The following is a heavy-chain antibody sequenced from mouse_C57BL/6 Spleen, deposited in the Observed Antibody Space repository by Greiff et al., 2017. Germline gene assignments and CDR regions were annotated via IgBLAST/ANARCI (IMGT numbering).Heavy chain of an antibody. CDR3: ARGSTMVKYWYFDV. D-gene: IGHD2-2*01. CDR2: IYPGDGDT. Sequence: QVQLQQSGAELVKPGASVKISCKASGYAFSSYWMNWVKQRPGKGLEWIGQIYPGDGDTNYNGKFKGKATLTADKSSSTAYMQLSSLTSEDSAVYFCARGSTMVKYWYFDVWGTGTTVTVSS. CDR1: GYAFSSYW. V-gene: IGHV1-80*01. J-gene: IGHJ1*03.